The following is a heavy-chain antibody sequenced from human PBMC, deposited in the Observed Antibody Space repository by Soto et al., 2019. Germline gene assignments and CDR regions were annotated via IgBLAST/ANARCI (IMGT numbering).Heavy chain of an antibody. Sequence: GESLKISCRGPGYSFTIYWIGWVRQMPGKGLELMGIIYPGDSDTRYSPSFQGQVTISADKSISTAYLQWSSLKASDTAMYYCARHGPRVYYDNSDYYYYGMDVWGQGTTVTVSS. D-gene: IGHD3-22*01. CDR1: GYSFTIYW. J-gene: IGHJ6*02. V-gene: IGHV5-51*01. CDR2: IYPGDSDT. CDR3: ARHGPRVYYDNSDYYYYGMDV.